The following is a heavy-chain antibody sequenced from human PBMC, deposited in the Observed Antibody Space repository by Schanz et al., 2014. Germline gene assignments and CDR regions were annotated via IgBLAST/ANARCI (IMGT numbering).Heavy chain of an antibody. Sequence: EVHLVESGGSLVQPGGSLRLSCVASGFTFSSYGMHWVRQAPGKGLEWVSGISGSGGSTYDADSVKGRFTISRDNSKNTLYLQMNSLRAEDTAVYYCAKDHAGSDILTALGNWGQGTLVTVSS. CDR2: ISGSGGST. CDR1: GFTFSSYG. V-gene: IGHV3-23*04. J-gene: IGHJ4*02. CDR3: AKDHAGSDILTALGN. D-gene: IGHD3-9*01.